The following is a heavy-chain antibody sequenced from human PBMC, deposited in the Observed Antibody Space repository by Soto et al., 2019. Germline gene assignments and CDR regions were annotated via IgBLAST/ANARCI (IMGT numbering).Heavy chain of an antibody. D-gene: IGHD6-13*01. V-gene: IGHV3-33*01. Sequence: GGSLRLSCAASGLVYSTYAIHWVRLSPGKGLEWVARIWGDGTKKYYMDSVKGRFIISRDNSLKTLHLQMDSLRAEDTAVYFCVRGIPSQYTSNWLYWYFDLWGRGTQVIVSS. J-gene: IGHJ2*01. CDR2: IWGDGTKK. CDR3: VRGIPSQYTSNWLYWYFDL. CDR1: GLVYSTYA.